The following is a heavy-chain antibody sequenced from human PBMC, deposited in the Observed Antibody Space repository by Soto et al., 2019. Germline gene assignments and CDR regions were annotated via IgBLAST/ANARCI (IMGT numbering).Heavy chain of an antibody. CDR2: ISAYNYNT. D-gene: IGHD1-26*01. CDR3: ARVVGALGHWFDP. V-gene: IGHV1-18*01. CDR1: GYTFTSYG. J-gene: IGHJ5*02. Sequence: QVQLVQSGAEVKEPGASVKVSCKASGYTFTSYGLNSVRQAPGQGLEWMGRISAYNYNTNYAQKLQGRVTMTTDTSTSTAYMELRSLRSVDTAVYCAARVVGALGHWFDPWGQGTLVTFSS.